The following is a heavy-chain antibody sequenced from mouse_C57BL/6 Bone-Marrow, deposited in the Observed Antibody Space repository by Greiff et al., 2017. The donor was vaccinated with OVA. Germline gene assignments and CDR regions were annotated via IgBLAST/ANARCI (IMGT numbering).Heavy chain of an antibody. D-gene: IGHD4-1*01. CDR2: FSPSRGNT. CDR3: ARERGNWDFDY. Sequence: QVQLKQSGAGLARPGASVKLSCKASGYTFTSYGISWVKQRTGQGLEWIGEFSPSRGNTYSNEKFKGKATLTADKSSSTAYRELRSLTSEDSAVYCCARERGNWDFDYWGQGTTRTVSS. V-gene: IGHV1-81*01. CDR1: GYTFTSYG. J-gene: IGHJ2*01.